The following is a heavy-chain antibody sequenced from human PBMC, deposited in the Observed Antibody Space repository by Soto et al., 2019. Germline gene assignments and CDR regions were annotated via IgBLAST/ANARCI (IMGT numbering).Heavy chain of an antibody. J-gene: IGHJ5*02. D-gene: IGHD6-13*01. V-gene: IGHV4-4*02. Sequence: QVQLQESGPGLVKPSGTLSLTCAVSGGSISSSNWWSWVRQPPGKGLEWIGEIYHSGSTNYNPSLNSRVTISVDKSKNQFTLKLSYVTAADTAVYYGARVLSFQQQLFRFDPWGQGALVTVSS. CDR1: GGSISSSNW. CDR3: ARVLSFQQQLFRFDP. CDR2: IYHSGST.